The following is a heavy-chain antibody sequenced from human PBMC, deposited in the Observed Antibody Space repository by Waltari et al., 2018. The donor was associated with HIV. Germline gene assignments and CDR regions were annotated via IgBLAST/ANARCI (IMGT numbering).Heavy chain of an antibody. D-gene: IGHD2-15*01. CDR3: AKELRSGYSYYYYGMDV. CDR1: GFSFSISG. J-gene: IGHJ6*02. Sequence: QGQLVESGGGVVQPGGSLRLSCAASGFSFSISGMHWVRQAPGKGLEWVIFIRYDGNTKYYADSVKGRFTISRDNSKNTLYLQMSSLRAEDTAVYYCAKELRSGYSYYYYGMDVWGQGTTVTVSS. CDR2: IRYDGNTK. V-gene: IGHV3-30*02.